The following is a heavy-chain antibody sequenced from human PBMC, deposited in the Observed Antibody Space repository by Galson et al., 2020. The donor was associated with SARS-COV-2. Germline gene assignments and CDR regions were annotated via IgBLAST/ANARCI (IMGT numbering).Heavy chain of an antibody. D-gene: IGHD6-13*01. CDR3: ARDLFMAAAGTPNYYYYYGMDV. CDR1: AGSISSGRYY. CDR2: THYSGNT. V-gene: IGHV4-31*03. J-gene: IGHJ6*02. Sequence: SENLSLTCTVSAGSISSGRYYWRWIRQHPGKGPQSLGYTHYSGNTYYNPSLTSRVTISLDTSKNRFSLKLSSVTAADTAVYYCARDLFMAAAGTPNYYYYYGMDVWGQGTTVTVSS.